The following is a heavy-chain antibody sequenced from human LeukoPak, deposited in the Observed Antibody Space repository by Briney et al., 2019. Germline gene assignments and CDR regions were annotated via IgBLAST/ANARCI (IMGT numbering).Heavy chain of an antibody. CDR3: VSQEVVPH. D-gene: IGHD2-15*01. Sequence: GGSLRLSCTPSGFTYTNYFISWVRRAPGKGLEWVANVKEDGTTQQYVDSVKGRFTISKDNAKNSLYLQMDSLRAEDTAVYYCVSQEVVPHWGQGTLVSVSS. CDR1: GFTYTNYF. J-gene: IGHJ4*02. CDR2: VKEDGTTQ. V-gene: IGHV3-7*01.